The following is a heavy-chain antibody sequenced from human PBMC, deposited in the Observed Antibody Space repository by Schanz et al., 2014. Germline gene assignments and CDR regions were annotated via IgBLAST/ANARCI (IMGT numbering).Heavy chain of an antibody. CDR2: ISSASSTI. D-gene: IGHD2-2*01. V-gene: IGHV3-48*01. J-gene: IGHJ6*03. Sequence: EVHLVESGGGLVQPGGSLRLSCAASGFTFSSYSMNWVRQAPGKGLEWVSYISSASSTINYADSVKGRFTISRDNSKNTLYLQMKSLRAEDTAVYYCARVKYCTITRCYRTETEGIYYMDVWGKGTTVTVSS. CDR1: GFTFSSYS. CDR3: ARVKYCTITRCYRTETEGIYYMDV.